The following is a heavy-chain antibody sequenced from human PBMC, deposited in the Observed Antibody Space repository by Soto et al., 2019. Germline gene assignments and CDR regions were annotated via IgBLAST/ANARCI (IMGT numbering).Heavy chain of an antibody. CDR1: GGTFSSYA. CDR3: ARLGDGYLYYFDS. V-gene: IGHV1-69*12. Sequence: QVQLVQPGAEEKKPGSSVKVSCQASGGTFSSYAVSWVRQAPGQGLEWMGGIIPIFGTPNYAQKFQGRVTITADESTSTAYMELSSRRSEDTAVYYCARLGDGYLYYFDSWGQGTLVTGS. J-gene: IGHJ4*02. CDR2: IIPIFGTP. D-gene: IGHD5-12*01.